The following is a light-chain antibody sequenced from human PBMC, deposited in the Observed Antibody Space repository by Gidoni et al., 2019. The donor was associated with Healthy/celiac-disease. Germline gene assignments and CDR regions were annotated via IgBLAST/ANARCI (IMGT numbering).Light chain of an antibody. J-gene: IGLJ2*01. V-gene: IGLV3-19*01. CDR1: SLRSSY. CDR2: GKN. Sequence: SSELTQDPAVSVALGQTVRITCQGDSLRSSYASWYLQKPGQAPVLVIYGKNNRPSGIPDRFSGSSSGNTASLTITGAQAEDEADYYCNSRDSSGNHLPVVFGGGTKLTVL. CDR3: NSRDSSGNHLPVV.